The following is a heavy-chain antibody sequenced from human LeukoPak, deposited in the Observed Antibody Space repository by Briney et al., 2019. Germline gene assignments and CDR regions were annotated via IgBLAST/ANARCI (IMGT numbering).Heavy chain of an antibody. Sequence: ESLKISCKGSGYSFATYWIGWVRQMPGKGLEWMGIIYPGDSDARYSPSFQGQGTSSADKSISTAYLQWSSLKASDTAMYYCARYYYDSSGPLYYFDYWGQGTLVTVSS. J-gene: IGHJ4*02. V-gene: IGHV5-51*01. CDR2: IYPGDSDA. D-gene: IGHD3-22*01. CDR3: ARYYYDSSGPLYYFDY. CDR1: GYSFATYW.